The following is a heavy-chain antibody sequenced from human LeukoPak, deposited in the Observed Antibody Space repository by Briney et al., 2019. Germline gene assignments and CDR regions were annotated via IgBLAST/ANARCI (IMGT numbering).Heavy chain of an antibody. CDR3: ARETSSRYFDY. J-gene: IGHJ4*02. CDR2: INPNSGGT. V-gene: IGHV1-2*04. Sequence: ASVKVSCKTSGYTFTSYYMHWVRQAPGQGLEWMGWINPNSGGTNYAQKFQGWVTMTRDTSISTAYMELSRLRSDDTAVYYCARETSSRYFDYWGQGTLVTVSS. CDR1: GYTFTSYY.